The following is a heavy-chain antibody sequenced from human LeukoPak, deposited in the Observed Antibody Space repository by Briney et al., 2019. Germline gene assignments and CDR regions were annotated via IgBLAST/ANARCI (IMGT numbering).Heavy chain of an antibody. J-gene: IGHJ4*02. CDR2: IYHSGST. CDR3: ARETGRYGDYVSDY. CDR1: GGSISGYS. V-gene: IGHV4-30-2*01. D-gene: IGHD4-17*01. Sequence: TLSLTCTVSGGSISGYSWSWLRQPPGKGLEWIGYIYHSGSTYYNPSLKSRVTISVDRSKNQSSLKLSSVTAADTAVYYCARETGRYGDYVSDYWGQGTLVTVSS.